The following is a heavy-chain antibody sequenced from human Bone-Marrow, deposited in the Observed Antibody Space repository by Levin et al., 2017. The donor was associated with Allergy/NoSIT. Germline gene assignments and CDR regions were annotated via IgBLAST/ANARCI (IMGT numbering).Heavy chain of an antibody. CDR3: AREASDARGYYSFDY. D-gene: IGHD3-22*01. CDR2: IYYTGTT. J-gene: IGHJ4*02. CDR1: GGSISTSFY. Sequence: PSETLSLTCTVSGGSISTSFYWGWIRQPPGKGLEWIGSIYYTGTTYYNPSLKSRVTMSVDTSKTQFSLKLSSVTAADTAVYFCAREASDARGYYSFDYWGQGALVTVSS. V-gene: IGHV4-39*07.